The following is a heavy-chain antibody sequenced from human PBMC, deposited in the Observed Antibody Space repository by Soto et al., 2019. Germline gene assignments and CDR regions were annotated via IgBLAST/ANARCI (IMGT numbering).Heavy chain of an antibody. Sequence: QVQLVESGGGVLQPGRSLRLSCAASGFTFSNYAMHWVRQTPGKGLEWVASILYDGNTRYHADSVKGRFTISRDNSKKTLFLQMNSLSPEDTAVYFCARRTGGNKNFYAMDVWGQGTRVTVSS. CDR2: ILYDGNTR. CDR1: GFTFSNYA. CDR3: ARRTGGNKNFYAMDV. D-gene: IGHD7-27*01. J-gene: IGHJ6*02. V-gene: IGHV3-30-3*01.